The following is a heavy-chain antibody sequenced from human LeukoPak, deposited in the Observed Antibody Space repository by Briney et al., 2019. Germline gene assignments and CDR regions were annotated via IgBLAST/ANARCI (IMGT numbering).Heavy chain of an antibody. CDR2: IYTGGST. CDR1: GFTVSSNY. CDR3: AKEGGIQLWLPHY. J-gene: IGHJ4*02. V-gene: IGHV3-66*01. D-gene: IGHD5-18*01. Sequence: GGSLRLSCAASGFTVSSNYMSWVRQAPGKGLEWVSVIYTGGSTYYADSVKGRFTISRDNSKNTLYLHMNSLRVEDTAVYYCAKEGGIQLWLPHYWGQGTLVTVSS.